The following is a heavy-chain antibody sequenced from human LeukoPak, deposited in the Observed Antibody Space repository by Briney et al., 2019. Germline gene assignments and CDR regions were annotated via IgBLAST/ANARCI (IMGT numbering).Heavy chain of an antibody. Sequence: GESLKIFCKGSGQTFSTDWIAWGRQMPGKGVEWMGVIYAGGSDTRYSPSFQGQLTILADKSLNTAHLQQTNLKSADDATDYYWRFRGELMDGVDFWGQGTLVTVSS. J-gene: IGHJ4*02. D-gene: IGHD2-8*01. CDR1: GQTFSTDW. CDR3: WRFRGELMDGVDF. CDR2: IYAGGSDT. V-gene: IGHV5-51*01.